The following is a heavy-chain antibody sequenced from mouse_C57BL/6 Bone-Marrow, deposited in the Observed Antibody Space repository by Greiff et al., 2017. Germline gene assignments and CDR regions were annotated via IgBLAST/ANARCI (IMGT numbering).Heavy chain of an antibody. CDR3: ASTLIAY. J-gene: IGHJ3*01. D-gene: IGHD6-1*01. CDR1: GYTFTSYW. CDR2: IYPGSGST. V-gene: IGHV1-55*01. Sequence: VQLQQSGAELVRPGASVKLSCKASGYTFTSYWITWVKQRPGQGLEWIGDIYPGSGSTNYNEKFKSKATLTVDTSSSTAYMQLSSLTSEDSAVYYCASTLIAYWGQGTLVTVSA.